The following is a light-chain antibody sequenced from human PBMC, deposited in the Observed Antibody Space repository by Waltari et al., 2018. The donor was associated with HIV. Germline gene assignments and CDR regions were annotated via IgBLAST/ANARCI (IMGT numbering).Light chain of an antibody. CDR3: QQRSNWPIT. Sequence: EIVLTQSPATPSLSPGERATPSCRATQSVCNYLPCYQQKPGQAPRLLIYAASSRATGIPARFSGSGSGTDFTLTISSLEPGDFAVYYCQQRSNWPITFGQGTRLEIK. J-gene: IGKJ5*01. CDR2: AAS. V-gene: IGKV3-11*01. CDR1: QSVCNY.